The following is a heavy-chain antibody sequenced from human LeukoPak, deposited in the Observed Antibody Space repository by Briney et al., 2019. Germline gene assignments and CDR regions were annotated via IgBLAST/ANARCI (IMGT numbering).Heavy chain of an antibody. CDR2: IYYSGST. V-gene: IGHV4-59*01. CDR1: GGSISSYY. Sequence: SETLSLTCTVSGGSISSYYWSWIRQPPGKGLEWIGYIYYSGSTNYNPSLKNRVTIPVDTSKNQFSLKLSSVTAADTAVYYCARVGPGFDAFDIWGQGTMVTVSS. J-gene: IGHJ3*02. CDR3: ARVGPGFDAFDI.